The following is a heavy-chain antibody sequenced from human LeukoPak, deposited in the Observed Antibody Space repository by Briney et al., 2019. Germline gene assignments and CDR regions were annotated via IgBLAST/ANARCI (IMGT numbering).Heavy chain of an antibody. V-gene: IGHV1-2*02. CDR2: INPNSGGT. Sequence: GASVKVSCKASGYTFTGYYMHWVRQAPGQGLEWMGWINPNSGGTNYAQKFQGRVTMTRDTSISTAYMELSRLRSDDTAVYYCARDIYGSGGNYYYYYMDVWGKGTTVTISS. J-gene: IGHJ6*03. D-gene: IGHD3-10*01. CDR3: ARDIYGSGGNYYYYYMDV. CDR1: GYTFTGYY.